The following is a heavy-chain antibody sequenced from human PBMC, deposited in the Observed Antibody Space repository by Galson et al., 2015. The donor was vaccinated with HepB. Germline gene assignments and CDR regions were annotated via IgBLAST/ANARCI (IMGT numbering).Heavy chain of an antibody. Sequence: SLRLSCAASGISFDEYRMSWVRQAPGMGLEWVSGVKWNGGNTGYVDSVKGRFTITRDNAKNSLYLQMNRLRVEDTALYYCARDMIHYDHDWGSFSSPIDYWGEETLHTVAS. CDR2: VKWNGGNT. J-gene: IGHJ4*02. D-gene: IGHD3-16*01. V-gene: IGHV3-20*04. CDR3: ARDMIHYDHDWGSFSSPIDY. CDR1: GISFDEYR.